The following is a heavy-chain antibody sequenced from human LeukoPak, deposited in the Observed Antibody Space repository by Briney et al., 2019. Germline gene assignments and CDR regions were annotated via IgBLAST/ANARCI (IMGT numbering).Heavy chain of an antibody. CDR2: IYDSGST. D-gene: IGHD4/OR15-4a*01. CDR1: GCSISSSSYY. CDR3: ARLASPNSPYGMDV. V-gene: IGHV4-39*01. Sequence: PSETLSLTSTVSGCSISSSSYYWRWIRQPPGKGLEWIASIYDSGSTYYNPSLKSPVTISVDTSKNQFSLKLSSVTAADTAVYYCARLASPNSPYGMDVWGQGTTVTVSS. J-gene: IGHJ6*02.